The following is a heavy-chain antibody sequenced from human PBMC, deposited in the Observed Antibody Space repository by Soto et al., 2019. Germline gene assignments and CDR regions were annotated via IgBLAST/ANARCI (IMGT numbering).Heavy chain of an antibody. Sequence: QAHLVQSGAEVKKPGASVKVSCKASGYTFTSYGITWVRQAPGQGLEWMGGISGYNGNTNYAQKLQGRVIMTTDTSPSTAYMEVRSLRSDDTAVYYCARSPRITVFGVDYYYYMDVWGKGTTVTVSS. V-gene: IGHV1-18*01. J-gene: IGHJ6*03. CDR2: ISGYNGNT. CDR3: ARSPRITVFGVDYYYYMDV. D-gene: IGHD3-3*01. CDR1: GYTFTSYG.